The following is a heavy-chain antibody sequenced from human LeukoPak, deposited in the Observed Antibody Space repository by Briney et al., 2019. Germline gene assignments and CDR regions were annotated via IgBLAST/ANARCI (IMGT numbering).Heavy chain of an antibody. V-gene: IGHV4-31*03. CDR2: IYDSGST. CDR3: ARRRYCGADCLNYYFDY. J-gene: IGHJ4*02. CDR1: GGSISSGGYY. D-gene: IGHD2-21*02. Sequence: SQTLSLTCTVSGGSISSGGYYWSWIRQHPGKGLEWIGFIYDSGSTYDNPSLKSRVTISVDTSKNQFSLRLSSVTAADTAVYYCARRRYCGADCLNYYFDYWGQGTLVTVSS.